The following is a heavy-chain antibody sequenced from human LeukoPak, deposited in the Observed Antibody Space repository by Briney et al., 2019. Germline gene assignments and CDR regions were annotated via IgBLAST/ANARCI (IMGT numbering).Heavy chain of an antibody. J-gene: IGHJ4*02. Sequence: GGSPRLSCAASGFTFSSHWMHWVRQAPGTGLVWVSRVSENGRTTTYADSVKGRFTISRDNAKNTVYLQMNSLRVEDTAIYYCARDIVSGSGSCLDWGQGALVTVSS. CDR2: VSENGRTT. CDR3: ARDIVSGSGSCLD. D-gene: IGHD3-10*01. CDR1: GFTFSSHW. V-gene: IGHV3-74*03.